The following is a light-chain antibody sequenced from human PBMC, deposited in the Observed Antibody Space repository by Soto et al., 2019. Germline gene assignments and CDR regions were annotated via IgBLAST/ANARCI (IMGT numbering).Light chain of an antibody. CDR2: EVS. Sequence: QSALTQPPSVSGSPGQSVTIPCTATSSDVGSYNRVSWYQQPPGTPPKLIIYEVSTRPSGVPDRFSGSKSGNTASLTISGLQAEDEADYYCSLYTSSSTVAFGGGTKLTVL. CDR1: SSDVGSYNR. J-gene: IGLJ2*01. V-gene: IGLV2-18*01. CDR3: SLYTSSSTVA.